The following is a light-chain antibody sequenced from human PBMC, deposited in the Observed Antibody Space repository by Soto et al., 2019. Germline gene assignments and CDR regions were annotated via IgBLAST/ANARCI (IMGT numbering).Light chain of an antibody. J-gene: IGKJ5*01. CDR3: QQSYSTPIT. CDR2: GAS. Sequence: DIQMTQSPSTLSGSVGDRVTITCRASQNIRIYLNWFQQKPGKAPNLLIYGASSLQSGVPSRVSGSGSGTDVTLTISSLQPEDFATYYCQQSYSTPITFGQGTRLEI. CDR1: QNIRIY. V-gene: IGKV1-39*01.